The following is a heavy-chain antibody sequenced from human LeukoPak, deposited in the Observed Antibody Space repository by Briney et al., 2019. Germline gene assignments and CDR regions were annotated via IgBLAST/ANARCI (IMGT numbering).Heavy chain of an antibody. CDR3: ARESWYRFEI. D-gene: IGHD6-13*01. Sequence: PEGSLRLSCAASGFIFSDYYMSWIRQAPGKGLEFVAYISSDGTANYYADSVKGRFTISGDNAQNSVHLEITNLRAEDTAVYYCARESWYRFEIWGQGTVVTVSS. V-gene: IGHV3-11*04. CDR2: ISSDGTAN. CDR1: GFIFSDYY. J-gene: IGHJ4*02.